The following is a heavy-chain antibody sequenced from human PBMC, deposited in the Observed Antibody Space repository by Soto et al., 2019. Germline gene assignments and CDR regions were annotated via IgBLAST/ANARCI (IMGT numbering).Heavy chain of an antibody. J-gene: IGHJ4*02. Sequence: PGRSLRLSCAASGFTFSNAWISWVRQAPGKGLEWVGRIKSKTDGGTTDYAAPVKGRFTISRDDSKNTLYLQMNSLKTEDTAVYYCTTDPSDWNPPHYWGQGTLVTVSS. CDR2: IKSKTDGGTT. V-gene: IGHV3-15*01. CDR1: GFTFSNAW. D-gene: IGHD1-1*01. CDR3: TTDPSDWNPPHY.